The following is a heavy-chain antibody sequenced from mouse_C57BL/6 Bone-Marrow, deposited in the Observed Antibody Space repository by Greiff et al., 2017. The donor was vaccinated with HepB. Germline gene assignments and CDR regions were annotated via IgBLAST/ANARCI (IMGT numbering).Heavy chain of an antibody. CDR1: GYTFTSYW. J-gene: IGHJ1*03. V-gene: IGHV1-53*01. Sequence: QVQLQQSGTELVKPGASVKLSCKASGYTFTSYWMHWVKQRPGHGLEWIGNINPSNGGTNYNEKFKSKATLTVDKSSSTAYMQLSSLTSEDSAVYYCARQTLREWYFDVWGTGTTVTVSS. CDR2: INPSNGGT. CDR3: ARQTLREWYFDV. D-gene: IGHD1-1*01.